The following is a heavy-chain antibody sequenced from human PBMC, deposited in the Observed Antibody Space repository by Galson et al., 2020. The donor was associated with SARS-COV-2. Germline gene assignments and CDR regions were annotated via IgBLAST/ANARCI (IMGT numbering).Heavy chain of an antibody. CDR2: ISYDGSNK. CDR3: AKDGSYDYGDYDLDY. V-gene: IGHV3-30*18. J-gene: IGHJ4*02. D-gene: IGHD4-17*01. Sequence: QLGESLKISCAASGFSFSGYAMHWVRQAPGKGLEWVAVISYDGSNKYYADSVKGRFTISRDNSKNTLYLQMNSLRAEDTAVYYCAKDGSYDYGDYDLDYWGQGTLVTVSS. CDR1: GFSFSGYA.